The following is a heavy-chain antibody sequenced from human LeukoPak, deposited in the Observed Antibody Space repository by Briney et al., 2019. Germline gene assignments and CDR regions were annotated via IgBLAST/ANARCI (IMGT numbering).Heavy chain of an antibody. CDR2: ISYDGSNK. CDR1: GFTFSSYG. D-gene: IGHD2-2*01. Sequence: GGSLRLSCAASGFTFSSYGMHWVRQAPGKGLEWVAVISYDGSNKYYADSVKGRFTISRDNSKNTLYLQMNSLRAEDTAVYYCAGIVVVPAARAFDIWGQGTMVTVSS. V-gene: IGHV3-30*03. CDR3: AGIVVVPAARAFDI. J-gene: IGHJ3*02.